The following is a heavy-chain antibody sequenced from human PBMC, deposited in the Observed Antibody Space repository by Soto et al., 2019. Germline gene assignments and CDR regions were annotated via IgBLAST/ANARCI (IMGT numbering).Heavy chain of an antibody. Sequence: GGSLRLSCAASGFTFSSYAMHWVRQAPGKGLEWVAVISYDGSNKYYADSVKGRFTISRDNSKNTLYLQMNSLRAEDTAVYYCARDSKYDFWSDTADYYFDYWGQGTLVTVSS. CDR3: ARDSKYDFWSDTADYYFDY. J-gene: IGHJ4*02. CDR2: ISYDGSNK. D-gene: IGHD3-3*01. CDR1: GFTFSSYA. V-gene: IGHV3-30-3*01.